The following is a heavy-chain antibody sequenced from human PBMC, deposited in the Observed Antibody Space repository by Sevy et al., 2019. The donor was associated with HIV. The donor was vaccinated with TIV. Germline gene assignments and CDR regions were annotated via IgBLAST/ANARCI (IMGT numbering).Heavy chain of an antibody. Sequence: GGSLRLSCAASGFTFSGSAMHWVRQASGKGLEWVGRIRSKANSYATAYAASVKGMFTISRDDSKNTAYLQMNSLKTEDTAVYYCTRHPDSWIQLWFDYWGQGTLVTVSS. CDR2: IRSKANSYAT. CDR1: GFTFSGSA. J-gene: IGHJ4*02. V-gene: IGHV3-73*01. D-gene: IGHD5-18*01. CDR3: TRHPDSWIQLWFDY.